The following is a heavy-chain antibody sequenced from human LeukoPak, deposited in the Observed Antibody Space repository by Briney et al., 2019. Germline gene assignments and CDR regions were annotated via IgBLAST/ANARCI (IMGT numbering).Heavy chain of an antibody. D-gene: IGHD3-22*01. CDR3: ARDSQLHYYDSSGYRYYYYGMDV. CDR1: GFTFSDYY. CDR2: ISSSSSYT. V-gene: IGHV3-11*06. J-gene: IGHJ6*02. Sequence: GGSLRLSCAASGFTFSDYYMSWIRQAPGKGLEWVSYISSSSSYTNYADSVKGRFTISRDNAKNSLYLQMNSLRAEDTAVYYCARDSQLHYYDSSGYRYYYYGMDVWGQGTTVTVSS.